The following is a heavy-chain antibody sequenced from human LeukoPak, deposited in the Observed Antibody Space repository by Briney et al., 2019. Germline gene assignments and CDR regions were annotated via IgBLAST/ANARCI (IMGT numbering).Heavy chain of an antibody. J-gene: IGHJ4*02. CDR1: GFTFSTYS. CDR3: ASLVDTAMGDGEDY. D-gene: IGHD5-18*01. V-gene: IGHV3-21*01. CDR2: ISSSSSYI. Sequence: SGGSLRLSCAASGFTFSTYSMHWVRQAPGKGLEWVSSISSSSSYIYYADSVKGRFTISRDNAKNSLYLQMNSLRAEDTAVYYCASLVDTAMGDGEDYWGQGTLVTVSS.